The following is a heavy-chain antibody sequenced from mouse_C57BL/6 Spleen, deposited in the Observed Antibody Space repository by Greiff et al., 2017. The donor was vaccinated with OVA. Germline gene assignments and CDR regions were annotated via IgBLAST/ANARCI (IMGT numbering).Heavy chain of an antibody. CDR3: AMDYEDEGVFAY. D-gene: IGHD2-4*01. CDR1: GYTFTSYG. CDR2: IYPRSGNT. V-gene: IGHV1-81*01. Sequence: QVQLKESGAELARPGASVKLSCKASGYTFTSYGISWVKQRTGQGLEWIGEIYPRSGNTYYNEKFKGKATLTADKSSSTAYRELRSLTSEDSAVSFCAMDYEDEGVFAYWGQGTLVTVSA. J-gene: IGHJ3*01.